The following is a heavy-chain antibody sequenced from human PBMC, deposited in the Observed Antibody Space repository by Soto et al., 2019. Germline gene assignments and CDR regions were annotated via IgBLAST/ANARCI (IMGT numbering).Heavy chain of an antibody. CDR2: ISRSGSTI. J-gene: IGHJ6*02. V-gene: IGHV3-48*03. D-gene: IGHD3-3*01. CDR1: GFTFSNFE. Sequence: SLRLSCTASGFTFSNFEMDWVRQAPGKGLEWVSYISRSGSTIYYADSVKGRFTISRDNAKNSLYLQMNSPRAEDTAVYYCAKTDYDFWSGYYRQDYYGMDVWGQGTTVTVSS. CDR3: AKTDYDFWSGYYRQDYYGMDV.